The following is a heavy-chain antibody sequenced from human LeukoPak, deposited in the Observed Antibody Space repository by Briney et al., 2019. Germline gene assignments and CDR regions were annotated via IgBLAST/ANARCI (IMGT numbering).Heavy chain of an antibody. Sequence: GGSLRLSCAASGFTFSSYEMNWVRQAPGKGLEWVSYISSSGSTKYYADSVKGRFTISRDNAKNSLYLQMISLRAEDTALYYCARVEGFIDYWAQGTLVTVSS. V-gene: IGHV3-48*03. CDR3: ARVEGFIDY. D-gene: IGHD3-16*02. CDR2: ISSSGSTK. J-gene: IGHJ4*02. CDR1: GFTFSSYE.